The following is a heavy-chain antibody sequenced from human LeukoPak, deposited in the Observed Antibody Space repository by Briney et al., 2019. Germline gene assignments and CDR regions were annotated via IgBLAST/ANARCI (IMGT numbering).Heavy chain of an antibody. CDR2: IKSKTDGGTT. Sequence: GGSLRLSCAASGFTFSDAWMSWVRKAPGKGLEWVGRIKSKTDGGTTDYAAPVKGRFTISRDDSKNTLYLQMNSLKTEDTAVYCCTTLIVVVPAAGPDFDYWGQGTLVTVSS. CDR3: TTLIVVVPAAGPDFDY. J-gene: IGHJ4*02. CDR1: GFTFSDAW. V-gene: IGHV3-15*01. D-gene: IGHD2-2*01.